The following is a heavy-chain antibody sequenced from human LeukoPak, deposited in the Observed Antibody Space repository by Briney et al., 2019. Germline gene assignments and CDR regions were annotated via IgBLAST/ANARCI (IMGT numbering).Heavy chain of an antibody. D-gene: IGHD4-17*01. Sequence: GSLRLSCAASGFTFSSYWMHWVRQAPGKGLVWVSRINTDGSSTSYADSVKGRFTISRDNAKNTLYLQMNSLRAEDTAVYCCARDWSYGDYDWFDPWGQGTLVTVSS. CDR2: INTDGSST. V-gene: IGHV3-74*01. CDR3: ARDWSYGDYDWFDP. J-gene: IGHJ5*02. CDR1: GFTFSSYW.